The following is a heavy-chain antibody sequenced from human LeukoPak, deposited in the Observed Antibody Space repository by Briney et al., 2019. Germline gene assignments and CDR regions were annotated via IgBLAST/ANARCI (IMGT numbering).Heavy chain of an antibody. CDR3: ARRRIPGRESDAFDI. CDR1: KFNFNSYG. V-gene: IGHV3-30*03. Sequence: GGSLRLSCTTSKFNFNSYGMTWVRQAPGKGLEWVAGVSNDGTNRLYADSVKGRFTISRDNSKTTVYLQMNRLSPEDTALYYCARRRIPGRESDAFDIWGQGTMVTVSS. J-gene: IGHJ3*02. D-gene: IGHD1-26*01. CDR2: VSNDGTNR.